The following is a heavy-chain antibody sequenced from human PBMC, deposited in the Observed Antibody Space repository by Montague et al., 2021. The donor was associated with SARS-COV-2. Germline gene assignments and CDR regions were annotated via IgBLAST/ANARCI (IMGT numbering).Heavy chain of an antibody. CDR1: GFNFNNYA. V-gene: IGHV3-23*01. CDR2: ISGVGYDP. D-gene: IGHD1-26*01. J-gene: IGHJ4*02. Sequence: SLRLYCAASGFNFNNYAMIWVRQAPGKGLEWVSGISGVGYDPYTADSVRGRFTISRDNFKRTLSLQMNSLSAEDSAIYYCAKAAYMPYSGSYWDSWGQGALVTVSS. CDR3: AKAAYMPYSGSYWDS.